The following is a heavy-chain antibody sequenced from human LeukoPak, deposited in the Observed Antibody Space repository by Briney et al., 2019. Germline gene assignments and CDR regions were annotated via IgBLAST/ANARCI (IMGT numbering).Heavy chain of an antibody. Sequence: PGGSLRLSCAASGFTFSSYEMNWVRQAPGKGLEWVSYISSSGSTIYYADSVKGRFTISRDNAKNSLYLQMNSLKTEDTAVYYCTTRTTGKRRFLDYWGQGTLVTVSS. J-gene: IGHJ4*02. CDR2: ISSSGSTI. CDR1: GFTFSSYE. V-gene: IGHV3-48*03. CDR3: TTRTTGKRRFLDY. D-gene: IGHD3-3*01.